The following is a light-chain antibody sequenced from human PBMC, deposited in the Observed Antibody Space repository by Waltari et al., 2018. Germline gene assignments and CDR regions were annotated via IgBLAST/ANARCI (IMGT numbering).Light chain of an antibody. CDR2: GVT. CDR3: TSYGGVNVLGVL. Sequence: QSALTQPPSASGSPGQSVTIPCAGTNSDVGNYNYVSWYQHHPGKAPKLLIYGVTERLPGVPDRFSGSKSGTTASLTVSGLQADDEADYYCTSYGGVNVLGVLFGGGTKLTVL. J-gene: IGLJ2*01. V-gene: IGLV2-8*01. CDR1: NSDVGNYNY.